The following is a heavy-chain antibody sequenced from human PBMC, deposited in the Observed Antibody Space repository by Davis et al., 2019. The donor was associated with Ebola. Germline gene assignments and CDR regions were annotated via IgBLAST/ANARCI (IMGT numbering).Heavy chain of an antibody. CDR1: GFTFSSYA. D-gene: IGHD1-26*01. CDR2: ISGSGGST. V-gene: IGHV3-23*01. J-gene: IGHJ3*01. CDR3: AKGYGGTYTDAFDF. Sequence: GESLKISCAASGFTFSSYAMSWVRQAPGKGLEWVSGISGSGGSTYYADSVKGRFTISRDNSKNTLYLQMNSLRAEDTAVYFCAKGYGGTYTDAFDFWGQGTMLTVSS.